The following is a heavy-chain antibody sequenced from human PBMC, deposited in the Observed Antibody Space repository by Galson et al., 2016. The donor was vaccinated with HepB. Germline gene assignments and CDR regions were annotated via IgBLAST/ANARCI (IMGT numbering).Heavy chain of an antibody. CDR2: IFYTGRT. CDR3: ARGGGGSTDGTFDF. J-gene: IGHJ4*02. V-gene: IGHV4-59*01. D-gene: IGHD3-16*01. CDR1: GGSISNYY. Sequence: ETLSLTCTVSGGSISNYYFNWIRQPPGKGLEWVGFIFYTGRTNYNPSLKSRVTISADRSKNQFSLKVNSVTAADTAVYYCARGGGGSTDGTFDFWGQGTLVTVSS.